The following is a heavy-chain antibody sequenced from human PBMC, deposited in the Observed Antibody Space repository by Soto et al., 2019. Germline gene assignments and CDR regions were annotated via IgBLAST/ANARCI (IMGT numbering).Heavy chain of an antibody. J-gene: IGHJ6*03. CDR3: ARGRTYYYGSGSYYNVKNYYYYMDV. V-gene: IGHV4-34*01. D-gene: IGHD3-10*01. CDR1: GGSFSGYY. CDR2: INHSGST. Sequence: SETLSLTCAVYGGSFSGYYWSWIRQPPGKGLEWIGEINHSGSTNYNPSLKSRVNISVDTSKNQFSLKLSSVTAADTAVYYCARGRTYYYGSGSYYNVKNYYYYMDVWGKGTTVTVSS.